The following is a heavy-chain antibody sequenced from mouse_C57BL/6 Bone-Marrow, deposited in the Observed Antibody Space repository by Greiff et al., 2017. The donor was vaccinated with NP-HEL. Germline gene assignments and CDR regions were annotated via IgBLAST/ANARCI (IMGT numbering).Heavy chain of an antibody. CDR1: GYSITSGYY. CDR3: ARGGEDY. V-gene: IGHV3-6*01. Sequence: EVKLMESGPGLVKPSQSLSLTCSVTGYSITSGYYWNWIRQFPGNKLEWMGYISYDGSNNYNPSLKNRISITRDTSKNQFFLKLNSVTTEDTATYYCARGGEDYWGQGTTLTVSS. CDR2: ISYDGSN. J-gene: IGHJ2*01.